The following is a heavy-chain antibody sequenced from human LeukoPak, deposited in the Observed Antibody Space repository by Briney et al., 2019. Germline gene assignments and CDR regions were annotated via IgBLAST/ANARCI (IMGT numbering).Heavy chain of an antibody. D-gene: IGHD5-18*01. V-gene: IGHV3-53*01. CDR2: IYSGGST. CDR3: ARGVGGYSYGHAFDM. Sequence: PGGSLRLSCAASGFTVSSNYMSWVRQAPGKGLEWVSVIYSGGSTYYADSVKGRFTISRDNSKNTLYLQMNSLRAEDTAVYYCARGVGGYSYGHAFDMWGQGTMVTVSS. CDR1: GFTVSSNY. J-gene: IGHJ3*02.